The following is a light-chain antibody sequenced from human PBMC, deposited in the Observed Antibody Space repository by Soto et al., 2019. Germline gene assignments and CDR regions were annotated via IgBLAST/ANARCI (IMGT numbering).Light chain of an antibody. CDR1: QSISSW. V-gene: IGKV1-5*01. CDR3: QQYSSYSLA. J-gene: IGKJ4*01. CDR2: DAS. Sequence: DIQMTQSPSTLSTSVGDRVTITCRASQSISSWLAWYQQKPGKAPNLLIYDASSLESGVPSRFSGSGSGTEFTLTIIGLQPDDFATYFCQQYSSYSLAFGGGTKLEIK.